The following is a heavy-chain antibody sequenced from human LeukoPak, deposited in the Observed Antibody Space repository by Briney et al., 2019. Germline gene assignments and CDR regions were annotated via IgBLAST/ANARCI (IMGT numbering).Heavy chain of an antibody. CDR3: ARVEGSSGYHYFDY. CDR2: IKQDGSEK. J-gene: IGHJ4*02. V-gene: IGHV3-7*01. CDR1: GFTFSSYW. D-gene: IGHD3-22*01. Sequence: GGSLRLSCAASGFTFSSYWMSWVRQAPGKGLEWVANIKQDGSEKYYVDSVKGRFTISRDNAKNSLYLQMNSLRAEDTAVYYCARVEGSSGYHYFDYWGLGTLVTVSS.